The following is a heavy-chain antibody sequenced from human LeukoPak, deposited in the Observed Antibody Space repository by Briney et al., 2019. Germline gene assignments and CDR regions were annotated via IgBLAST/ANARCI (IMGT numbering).Heavy chain of an antibody. CDR3: TRVTGRRAFDY. V-gene: IGHV3-72*01. CDR2: TKKKANSYTT. Sequence: PGGSLRLSCAASGFTFSDHYMDWVRQAPGKGLEWVGRTKKKANSYTTEYAASVKGRFTISRDDSKNSLYLQMNSLKTEDTAVYYCTRVTGRRAFDYWGQGTLVTVSS. J-gene: IGHJ4*02. D-gene: IGHD3-9*01. CDR1: GFTFSDHY.